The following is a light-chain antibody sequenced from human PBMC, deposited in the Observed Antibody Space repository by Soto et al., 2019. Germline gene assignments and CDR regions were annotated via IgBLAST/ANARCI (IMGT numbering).Light chain of an antibody. CDR3: AAWDDSQNGYV. J-gene: IGLJ1*01. Sequence: QSVLTQPPSASGTPGQRVTISCSGSSSNIGGNPVNWYRQLPGTAPKLLIYTNNQRPSGVPDRFSGSKSGTSASLAISGLQSEDEADYYCAAWDDSQNGYVFGSGTKLTV. CDR2: TNN. V-gene: IGLV1-44*01. CDR1: SSNIGGNP.